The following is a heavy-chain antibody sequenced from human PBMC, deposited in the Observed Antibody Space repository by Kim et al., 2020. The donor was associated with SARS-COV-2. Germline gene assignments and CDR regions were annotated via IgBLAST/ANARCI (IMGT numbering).Heavy chain of an antibody. CDR3: ARHRLTAAGSDAFDI. Sequence: SETLSLTCTVSGGSMSSYYWSWIRQPPGKGLEWIGYIYDSGSTDYNPSVQSRVTISEDTSKTQFSLKLSSVTAADTAVYYCARHRLTAAGSDAFDIWGQG. J-gene: IGHJ3*02. V-gene: IGHV4-59*08. CDR2: IYDSGST. D-gene: IGHD6-13*01. CDR1: GGSMSSYY.